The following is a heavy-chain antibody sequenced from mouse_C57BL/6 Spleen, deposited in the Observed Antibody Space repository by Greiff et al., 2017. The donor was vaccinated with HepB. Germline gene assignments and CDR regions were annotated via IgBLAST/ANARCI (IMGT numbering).Heavy chain of an antibody. CDR1: GYTFTSYG. CDR3: ARYDTTEGYFDY. D-gene: IGHD1-1*01. Sequence: VQLQQSGAELARPGASVKLSCKASGYTFTSYGISWVKQRTGQGLEWIGEIYPRGGNTYYNEKFKGKATLTADKSSSTAYMELRSLTSEDSAVYFCARYDTTEGYFDYGGQGTTLTVSS. V-gene: IGHV1-81*01. CDR2: IYPRGGNT. J-gene: IGHJ2*01.